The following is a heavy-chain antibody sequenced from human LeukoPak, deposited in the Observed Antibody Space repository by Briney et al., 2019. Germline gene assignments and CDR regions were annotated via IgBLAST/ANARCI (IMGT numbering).Heavy chain of an antibody. CDR3: ARDNVGALDY. Sequence: PGGSLRLSCVASGFTFSSYWMAWVRKAPGKGLEWVANMKQDGSAKHYADSVKGRFSISRDNSKKSVYLQMDSLRAEDTALYYCARDNVGALDYWGHGTLVTVSS. D-gene: IGHD1-26*01. CDR2: MKQDGSAK. V-gene: IGHV3-7*01. CDR1: GFTFSSYW. J-gene: IGHJ4*01.